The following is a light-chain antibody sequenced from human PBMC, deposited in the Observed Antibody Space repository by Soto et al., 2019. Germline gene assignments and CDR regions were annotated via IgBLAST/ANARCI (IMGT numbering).Light chain of an antibody. CDR1: QDISNY. J-gene: IGKJ1*01. Sequence: DIQMTQSPSSLSASVGDRVTITCQASQDISNYLNWYQQKPEKAPKLLIYDASNLETGVPSRFSGSGSGTDFTLTISSLQPEDIATYYCQQYDNLPLTFGQGTKVEIK. V-gene: IGKV1-33*01. CDR2: DAS. CDR3: QQYDNLPLT.